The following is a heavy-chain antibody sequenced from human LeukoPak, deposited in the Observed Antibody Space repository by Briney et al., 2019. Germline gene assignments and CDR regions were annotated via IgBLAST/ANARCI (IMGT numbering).Heavy chain of an antibody. CDR1: GYTFTSYA. V-gene: IGHV1-3*01. Sequence: ASVKVSCKASGYTFTSYAMHWVRQAPGQRLEWMGWINAGNGNTKYSQKFQGRVTITRDTSASTAYMELSSLRSEDTAVYYCATDLTMVRGADNWFDPWGQGTLVTVSS. CDR3: ATDLTMVRGADNWFDP. CDR2: INAGNGNT. D-gene: IGHD3-10*01. J-gene: IGHJ5*02.